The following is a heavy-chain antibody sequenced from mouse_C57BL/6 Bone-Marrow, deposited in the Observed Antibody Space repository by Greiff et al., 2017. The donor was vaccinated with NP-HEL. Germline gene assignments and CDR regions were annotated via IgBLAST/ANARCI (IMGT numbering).Heavy chain of an antibody. CDR1: GFSLSTFGMG. D-gene: IGHD1-1*01. CDR2: MWWDDDK. Sequence: QVTLNVSGPGISQPSQTLSLICSFSGFSLSTFGMGVGWIRQPSGKGLEWLAHMWWDDDKYYNSALKSRLTISKDTFQNQVFRMIANMDTADTATYYCARICLRSSFDYWGQGTTLTVSS. J-gene: IGHJ2*01. V-gene: IGHV8-8*01. CDR3: ARICLRSSFDY.